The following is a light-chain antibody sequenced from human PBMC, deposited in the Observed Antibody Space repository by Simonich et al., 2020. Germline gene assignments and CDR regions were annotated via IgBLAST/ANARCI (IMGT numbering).Light chain of an antibody. CDR2: DVS. V-gene: IGLV2-14*03. CDR3: SSYTISSTLEDWV. J-gene: IGLJ3*02. Sequence: QSALTQPASVSGSPGQSITISCTGTSSDVGGYNYVSWYQQHPGKAPKPMIYDVSHLPAGVSKRFSGSKSGNTASLTISGLQAEDEADYYCSSYTISSTLEDWVFGGGTKLTVL. CDR1: SSDVGGYNY.